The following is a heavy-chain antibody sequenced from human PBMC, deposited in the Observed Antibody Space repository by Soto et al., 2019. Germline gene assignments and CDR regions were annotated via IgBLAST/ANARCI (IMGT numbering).Heavy chain of an antibody. J-gene: IGHJ4*02. D-gene: IGHD1-26*01. CDR1: GFTFDDYA. CDR2: ISWDGTST. CDR3: ASDRFRGTYYLRGVTYFFEE. V-gene: IGHV3-43D*04. Sequence: PGGSLRLSCEASGFTFDDYAMHWVRQAPGKALEWVSLISWDGTSTYYADSVKGRFTISRDSSKNSLYLQMNSLRAEDTAVYYCASDRFRGTYYLRGVTYFFEEWGQGAPVTVSS.